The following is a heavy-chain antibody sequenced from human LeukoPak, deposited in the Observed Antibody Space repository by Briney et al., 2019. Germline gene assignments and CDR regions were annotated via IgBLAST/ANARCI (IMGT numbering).Heavy chain of an antibody. Sequence: GGSLRLSCAASGFTFSSYSMSWVRQAPGKGLEWVSAISGCGGYTYYADSVKGRFTISRDSSKSTLHLQMDSLRAEDTAVYFCAKSVLTTRTGIDYWRQGTLVTVSS. J-gene: IGHJ4*02. CDR2: ISGCGGYT. V-gene: IGHV3-23*01. CDR1: GFTFSSYS. D-gene: IGHD1-14*01. CDR3: AKSVLTTRTGIDY.